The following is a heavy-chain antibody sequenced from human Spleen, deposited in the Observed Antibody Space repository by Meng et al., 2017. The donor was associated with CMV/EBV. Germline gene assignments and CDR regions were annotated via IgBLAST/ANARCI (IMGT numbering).Heavy chain of an antibody. CDR3: ARLAAAGTGYYYYGMDV. D-gene: IGHD6-13*01. CDR1: GYTFTSYG. J-gene: IGHJ6*02. V-gene: IGHV1-18*01. CDR2: ISAYNGNT. Sequence: ASVKVSCKASGYTFTSYGISWVRQAPGQGLEWMGWISAYNGNTNYAQKLQGRVTITTDELTSTVYMELSSLRSEDTAVYYCARLAAAGTGYYYYGMDVWGQGTTVTVSS.